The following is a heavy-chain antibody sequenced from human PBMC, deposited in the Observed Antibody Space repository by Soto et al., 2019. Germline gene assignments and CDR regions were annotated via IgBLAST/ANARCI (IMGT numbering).Heavy chain of an antibody. V-gene: IGHV1-69*01. CDR2: IIPVFGAT. CDR1: GGTFSSYA. Sequence: QVQLVQSGAEVKKPGSSVKVSCKASGGTFSSYAFSWVRQAPGQGLEWMGGIIPVFGATNFAQRFRGRVTITVAASTNTAYMELSSLRSEDTAAYYCAGSPECSYALSQLVIPTSGFYWGQGTLVTVS. CDR3: AGSPECSYALSQLVIPTSGFY. D-gene: IGHD3-22*01. J-gene: IGHJ4*02.